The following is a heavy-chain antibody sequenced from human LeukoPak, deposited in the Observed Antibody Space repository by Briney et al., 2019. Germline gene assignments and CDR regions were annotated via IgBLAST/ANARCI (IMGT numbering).Heavy chain of an antibody. CDR1: GDSVSSNSVP. J-gene: IGHJ3*02. D-gene: IGHD3-10*01. V-gene: IGHV6-1*01. CDR2: TYYRSKWFN. CDR3: ARGVFPAFDI. Sequence: SQTLSLTCDISGDSVSSNSVPWNWIRQSPSRGLEWLGRTYYRSKWFNDYAVSVRSRITINPDTSKNQFSLQLNSVTPEDTAVYYCARGVFPAFDIWGQGTMVTVSS.